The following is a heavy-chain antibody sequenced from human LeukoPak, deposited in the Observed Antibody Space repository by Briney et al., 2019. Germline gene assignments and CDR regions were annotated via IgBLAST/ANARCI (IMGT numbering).Heavy chain of an antibody. Sequence: SQTLSLTCSVSGGSISSGTYYWSWIRQSPGKGLGWIGYMYNKGSTNYNPSLKRRVTISVDTSKNQFSLKVRSVTAADTAVYYCARDRPGIAVAGDALDIWGQGTMVTISS. CDR2: MYNKGST. V-gene: IGHV4-61*01. CDR1: GGSISSGTYY. J-gene: IGHJ3*02. CDR3: ARDRPGIAVAGDALDI. D-gene: IGHD6-19*01.